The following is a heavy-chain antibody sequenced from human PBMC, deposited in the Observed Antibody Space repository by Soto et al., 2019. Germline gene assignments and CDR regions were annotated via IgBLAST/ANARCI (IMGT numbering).Heavy chain of an antibody. Sequence: AGGSLRLSCAASGFTFSSYAMHWVRQAPGKGLEWVAVISYDGSNKYYADSVKGRFTISRDNSKNTLYLQMNSLRAEDTAVYYCARDPAASIAARPPYYYYYGMDVWGQGTTVTVSS. J-gene: IGHJ6*02. D-gene: IGHD6-6*01. CDR1: GFTFSSYA. CDR2: ISYDGSNK. V-gene: IGHV3-30-3*01. CDR3: ARDPAASIAARPPYYYYYGMDV.